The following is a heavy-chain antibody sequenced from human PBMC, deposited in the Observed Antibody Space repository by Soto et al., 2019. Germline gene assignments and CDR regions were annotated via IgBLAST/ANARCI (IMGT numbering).Heavy chain of an antibody. CDR2: IWYDGSNK. Sequence: VGSLRLSCAASGFTFSSYGMHWVRQAPGKGLEWVAVIWYDGSNKYYADSVKGRFTISRDNSKNTLYLQMNSLRAEGTAVYYCAGEVEVRFLGCFAMDVGGQGTMDTVSS. CDR1: GFTFSSYG. CDR3: AGEVEVRFLGCFAMDV. D-gene: IGHD3-3*01. J-gene: IGHJ6*02. V-gene: IGHV3-33*01.